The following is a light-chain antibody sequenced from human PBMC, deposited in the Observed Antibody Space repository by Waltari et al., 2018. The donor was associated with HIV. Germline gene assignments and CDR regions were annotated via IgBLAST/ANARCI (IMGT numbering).Light chain of an antibody. Sequence: QSALTQPRSVSGSPGQSVTISCTGSSSDVGGYKYVSRYEQHPGKAPKLMIYDVSKRPSGVPDRFSGSKSGNTASLTISGLQAEDEADYYCCSYAGSYSYVFGTGTKVTVL. CDR1: SSDVGGYKY. CDR2: DVS. CDR3: CSYAGSYSYV. V-gene: IGLV2-11*01. J-gene: IGLJ1*01.